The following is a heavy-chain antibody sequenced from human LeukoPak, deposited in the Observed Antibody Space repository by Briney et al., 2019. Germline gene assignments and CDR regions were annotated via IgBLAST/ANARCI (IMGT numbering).Heavy chain of an antibody. CDR1: GFTFSSCW. J-gene: IGHJ4*02. D-gene: IGHD1-7*01. CDR3: ARVTSVTGTIFDS. Sequence: GGSLRLSCTASGFTFSSCWMHWVRQAPGKGLVWVARINSDGSSTSYADSVKGRFTISRDNAKNTLYLQMSSLRAEDTAVYYCARVTSVTGTIFDSWGQGTLVTASS. V-gene: IGHV3-74*01. CDR2: INSDGSST.